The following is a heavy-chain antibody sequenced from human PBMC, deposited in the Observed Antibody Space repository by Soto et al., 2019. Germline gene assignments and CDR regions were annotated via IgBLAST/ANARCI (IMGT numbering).Heavy chain of an antibody. CDR3: ARGTNADC. CDR1: GFSVGGNY. V-gene: IGHV3-53*01. Sequence: EERLVQSGGGLVQPGWSLRLSCAASGFSVGGNYMSWVRQAPGKGLELVSLIYSGGNPFYADSMQGRFTLARDNSNNMLYLQRYSLRAEDSAVYYCARGTNADCWGQGPLVIVSS. CDR2: IYSGGNP. D-gene: IGHD2-2*01. J-gene: IGHJ4*02.